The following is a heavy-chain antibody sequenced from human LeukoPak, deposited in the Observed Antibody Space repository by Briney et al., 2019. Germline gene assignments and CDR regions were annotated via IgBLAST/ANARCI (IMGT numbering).Heavy chain of an antibody. J-gene: IGHJ3*02. D-gene: IGHD6-13*01. Sequence: SETLSLTCTVSGGSTSSGSYYWSWIRQPAGKGLEWIGRIYTSGSTNYNPSLKSRVTISVDTSKNQFSLKLSSVTAADTAVYYCARVGGAAAFRAFDIWGQGTMVTVSS. V-gene: IGHV4-61*02. CDR1: GGSTSSGSYY. CDR3: ARVGGAAAFRAFDI. CDR2: IYTSGST.